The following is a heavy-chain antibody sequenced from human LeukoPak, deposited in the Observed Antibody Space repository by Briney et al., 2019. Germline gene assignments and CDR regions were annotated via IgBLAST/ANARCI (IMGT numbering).Heavy chain of an antibody. J-gene: IGHJ5*02. CDR3: ARDLGLTISDNWFDP. CDR1: DYSISSGYF. Sequence: PSETLSLTCTVSDYSISSGYFWTWIRQPPGKGLEWIGSIFHTGSSYYNPSLKSPVAISVGTSKNQFSLELSSVTAADTAVYYCARDLGLTISDNWFDPWGQGTLVTVSS. V-gene: IGHV4-38-2*02. CDR2: IFHTGSS. D-gene: IGHD3-3*01.